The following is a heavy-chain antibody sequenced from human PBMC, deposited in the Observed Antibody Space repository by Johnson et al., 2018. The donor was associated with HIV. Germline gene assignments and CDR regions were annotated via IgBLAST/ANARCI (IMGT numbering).Heavy chain of an antibody. V-gene: IGHV3-30*03. Sequence: QVQLVESGGGVVQPGRSLRLSCAASGFTFSSYGMHWVRRAPGKGLEWVAVISYDGSNKYYADSVKGRFTISRDNSKNTLYLQMNSLRAEDTALYYCAREGVAVAGTPDAFDLWGQGTMVIVSS. CDR3: AREGVAVAGTPDAFDL. CDR2: ISYDGSNK. D-gene: IGHD6-19*01. CDR1: GFTFSSYG. J-gene: IGHJ3*01.